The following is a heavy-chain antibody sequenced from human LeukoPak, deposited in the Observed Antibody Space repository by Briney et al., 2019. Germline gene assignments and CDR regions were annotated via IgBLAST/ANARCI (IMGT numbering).Heavy chain of an antibody. J-gene: IGHJ6*03. D-gene: IGHD5-18*01. V-gene: IGHV4-4*07. Sequence: PSETLSLTCTVSGGSISSYYWSWIRQPAGKGLEWIGRIYTSGSTNYNPSLKSRVTMSVDTSKNQFSLKLSSVTAADTAVYYCARLGPDTAMVDYYYYYMDVWGKGTTVTISS. CDR2: IYTSGST. CDR1: GGSISSYY. CDR3: ARLGPDTAMVDYYYYYMDV.